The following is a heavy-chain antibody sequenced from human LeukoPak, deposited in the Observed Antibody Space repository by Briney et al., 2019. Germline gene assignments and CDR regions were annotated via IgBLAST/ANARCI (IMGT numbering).Heavy chain of an antibody. CDR3: AYSSGYYYWIY. Sequence: SETLSLTCTVSGGSISSYYWSWIRQPPGKGLEWIGYIYYSGSTNYNPSLKSRVTISVDTSKNQFSLKLSSVTAADTAVYYCAYSSGYYYWIYWGQGTLVTVSS. D-gene: IGHD3-22*01. CDR2: IYYSGST. J-gene: IGHJ4*02. CDR1: GGSISSYY. V-gene: IGHV4-59*08.